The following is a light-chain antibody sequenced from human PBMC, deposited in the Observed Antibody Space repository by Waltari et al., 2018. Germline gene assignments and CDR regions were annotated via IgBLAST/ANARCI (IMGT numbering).Light chain of an antibody. CDR1: SSDIGYYDY. J-gene: IGLJ2*01. CDR3: SSFTSTNTLL. CDR2: DVS. V-gene: IGLV2-14*03. Sequence: QSALTQPASVSGSPGQSITISCTGTSSDIGYYDYVSWYQQHPGKAPKLIIYDVSERPSGVSNRFSGSKSGNTASLTISWLQAEDEADYYCSSFTSTNTLLFGGGTKLTVL.